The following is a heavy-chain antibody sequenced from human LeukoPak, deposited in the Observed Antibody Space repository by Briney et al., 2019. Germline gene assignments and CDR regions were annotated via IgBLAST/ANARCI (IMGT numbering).Heavy chain of an antibody. CDR3: ARDLLWWGPYYYYYMDV. Sequence: PSETLSLTCTVSGYSISSGYYWGWIRQPPGKGLEWIGSIYHSGSTYYNPSLKSRVTISVDTSKNQFSLKLSSVTAADTAVYYCARDLLWWGPYYYYYMDVWGKGTTVTISS. J-gene: IGHJ6*03. D-gene: IGHD2-21*01. CDR1: GYSISSGYY. V-gene: IGHV4-38-2*02. CDR2: IYHSGST.